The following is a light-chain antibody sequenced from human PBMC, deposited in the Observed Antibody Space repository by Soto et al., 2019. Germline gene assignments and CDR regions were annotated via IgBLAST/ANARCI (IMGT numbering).Light chain of an antibody. V-gene: IGKV3-20*01. J-gene: IGKJ4*01. CDR1: QSVNSSH. Sequence: ETVLTQSPGTLSLSPGERATLSCRASQSVNSSHLAWYQQKPGQAPRLLIYAASRRATGIPDRFSGSGSGTDFTLSISRLEPEDFAVYYCQQYGSSPLTFGGGTKVDIK. CDR3: QQYGSSPLT. CDR2: AAS.